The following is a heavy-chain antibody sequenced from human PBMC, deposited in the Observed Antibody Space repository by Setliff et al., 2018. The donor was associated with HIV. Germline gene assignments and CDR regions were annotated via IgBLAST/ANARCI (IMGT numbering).Heavy chain of an antibody. J-gene: IGHJ6*02. D-gene: IGHD3-16*01. CDR3: ARGGYYYYFGVDV. V-gene: IGHV4-61*02. Sequence: ASETLSLTCTVSGGSISSETFSWNWIRQPAGKGLEWIGRIYTSGSTDYNPSLKSRVTMSVDTSKNQFSLKLSSVTAADTAVYYCARGGYYYYFGVDVWGQGTTVTVSS. CDR1: GGSISSETFS. CDR2: IYTSGST.